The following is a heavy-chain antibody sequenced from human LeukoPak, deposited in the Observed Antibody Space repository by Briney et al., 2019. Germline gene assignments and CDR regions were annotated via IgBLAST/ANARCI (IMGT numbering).Heavy chain of an antibody. Sequence: GGSLRLSCAASGFTVSSNYMSWVRQAPGKGLEWVSVIYSGGSTYYADSVKGRFTISRDNSKNTLYLQMNSLRAEDTAVYFCARRGVVIRAVIIVGFHKEAYYFDFWGQGALVTVSS. CDR2: IYSGGST. J-gene: IGHJ4*02. CDR3: ARRGVVIRAVIIVGFHKEAYYFDF. CDR1: GFTVSSNY. D-gene: IGHD3-10*01. V-gene: IGHV3-66*04.